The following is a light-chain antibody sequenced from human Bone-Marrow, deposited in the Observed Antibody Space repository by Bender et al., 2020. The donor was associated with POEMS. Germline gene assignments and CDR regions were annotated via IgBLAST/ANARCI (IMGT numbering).Light chain of an antibody. CDR1: SSNIGAGYD. J-gene: IGLJ2*01. CDR2: RND. CDR3: ATFDDSLGGPR. V-gene: IGLV1-47*01. Sequence: QSVLTQPPSVSGAPGQRVTISCTGSSSNIGAGYDVHWYQQLPGTAPKVLIHRNDERPSGVPDRFSGSKSGTSASLVISGLRSEDEADYYCATFDDSLGGPRFGGGTKVTVL.